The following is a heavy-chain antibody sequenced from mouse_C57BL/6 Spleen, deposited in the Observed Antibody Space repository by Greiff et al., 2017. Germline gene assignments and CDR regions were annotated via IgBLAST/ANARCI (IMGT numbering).Heavy chain of an antibody. J-gene: IGHJ4*01. CDR2: IDPENGDT. Sequence: EVQLQQSGAELVRPGASVKLSCTASGFNIKDDYMHWVKQRPEQGLEWIGWIDPENGDTAYASKFQGKATITADTSSNTAYLQLSILTSEDTAVYNYTNNYDNVDAMDYWGQGTSVTVAS. CDR1: GFNIKDDY. D-gene: IGHD2-4*01. V-gene: IGHV14-4*01. CDR3: TNNYDNVDAMDY.